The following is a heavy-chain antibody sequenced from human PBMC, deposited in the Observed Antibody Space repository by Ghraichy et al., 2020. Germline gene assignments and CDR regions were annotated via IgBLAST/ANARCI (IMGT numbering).Heavy chain of an antibody. Sequence: GGSLRLSCAASGFTFSSYGMHWVRQAPGKGLEWVAVISYDGSNKYYADSVKGRFTISRDNSKNTLYLQMNSLRAEDTAVYYCAKDLREARADNYYYYYGMDVWGQGTTVTVSS. J-gene: IGHJ6*02. CDR1: GFTFSSYG. CDR3: AKDLREARADNYYYYYGMDV. CDR2: ISYDGSNK. V-gene: IGHV3-30*18. D-gene: IGHD3-16*01.